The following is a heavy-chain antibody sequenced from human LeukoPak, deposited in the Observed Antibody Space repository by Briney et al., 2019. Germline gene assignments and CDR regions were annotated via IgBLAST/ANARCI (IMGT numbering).Heavy chain of an antibody. J-gene: IGHJ5*02. D-gene: IGHD2-2*01. CDR3: ARGPLVVVPAAMRRRGNWFDP. Sequence: SETLSLTCAVYGGSFSGYYWSWIRQLPGKGLEWIGEINHSGSTNYNPSLKSRVTISVDTSKNQFSLKLSSVTAADTAVYYCARGPLVVVPAAMRRRGNWFDPWGQGTLVTVSS. CDR2: INHSGST. V-gene: IGHV4-34*01. CDR1: GGSFSGYY.